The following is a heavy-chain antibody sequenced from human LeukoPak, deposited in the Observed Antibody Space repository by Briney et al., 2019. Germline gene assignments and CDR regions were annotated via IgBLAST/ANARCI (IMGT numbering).Heavy chain of an antibody. J-gene: IGHJ4*02. D-gene: IGHD3-22*01. Sequence: PSETLSLTCTVSGGSISSSSYYWGWIRQPPGKGLERIGSIYYSGSTYYNPSLKSRVAISVDTSKNQFSLKLSSVTAADTAVYYCARGGYYYDSTSYYSLDYWGQGTLVTVSS. CDR3: ARGGYYYDSTSYYSLDY. V-gene: IGHV4-39*01. CDR1: GGSISSSSYY. CDR2: IYYSGST.